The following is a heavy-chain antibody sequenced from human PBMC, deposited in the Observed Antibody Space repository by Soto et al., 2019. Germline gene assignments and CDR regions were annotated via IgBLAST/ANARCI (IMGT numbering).Heavy chain of an antibody. J-gene: IGHJ4*02. CDR2: INWNGGST. V-gene: IGHV3-20*04. D-gene: IGHD3-10*01. CDR1: GFSLDDYG. Sequence: GGSLRLSCAASGFSLDDYGMSWVRQAPGKGLEWVSGINWNGGSTGYADSVKGRFTISRDNAKNSLYLQMNSLRAEDTALYYCARDQRGLLWTVHYFEYWGQGTLVTVSS. CDR3: ARDQRGLLWTVHYFEY.